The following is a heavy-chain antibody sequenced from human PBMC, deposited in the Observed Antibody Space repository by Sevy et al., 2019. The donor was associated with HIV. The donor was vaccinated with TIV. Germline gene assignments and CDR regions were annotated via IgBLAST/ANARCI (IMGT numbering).Heavy chain of an antibody. Sequence: ASVKVSCKASGYTFTGYYMHWVRQAPGQGLEWMGWINPNSGGTNYAQKFQGRVTMTRDTSISTAYMELSRLRSDDTAVYYCARVPANYYDSSGYYYFDYWGQGTLVTVSS. CDR1: GYTFTGYY. V-gene: IGHV1-2*02. CDR2: INPNSGGT. CDR3: ARVPANYYDSSGYYYFDY. D-gene: IGHD3-22*01. J-gene: IGHJ4*02.